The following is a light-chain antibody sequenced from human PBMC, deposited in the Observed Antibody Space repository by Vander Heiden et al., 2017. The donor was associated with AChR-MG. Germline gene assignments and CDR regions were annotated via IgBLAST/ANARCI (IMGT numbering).Light chain of an antibody. J-gene: IGLJ1*01. CDR3: AAWADSLNGHV. CDR1: RCNIGANT. Sequence: SVLTQAHSASGTPGQRATNSCSGSRCNIGANTVNWNQQIPGTAPRLLTYNSNHRPSWVSARFSYSKSGTSASLAIGVLQSEDEADYYCAAWADSLNGHVFGTGTKVTVL. CDR2: NSN. V-gene: IGLV1-44*01.